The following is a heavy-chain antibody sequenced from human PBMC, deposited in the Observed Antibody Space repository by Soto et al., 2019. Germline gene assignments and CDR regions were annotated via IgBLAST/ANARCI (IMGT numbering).Heavy chain of an antibody. CDR2: ISYDGSND. D-gene: IGHD3-22*01. Sequence: GGSLRLSCAVSGFTFSNYGMHWVRQAPGEGLDWVAVISYDGSNDYYADSVKGRFTISRDNSKNTLYLQMNSLRAEDTAVYYCARGSDAYYFDSRGYQANFDYWGQGPLVTVSS. CDR1: GFTFSNYG. J-gene: IGHJ4*02. V-gene: IGHV3-30*03. CDR3: ARGSDAYYFDSRGYQANFDY.